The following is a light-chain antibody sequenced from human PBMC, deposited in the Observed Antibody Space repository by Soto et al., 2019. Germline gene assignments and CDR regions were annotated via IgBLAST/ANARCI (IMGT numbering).Light chain of an antibody. CDR2: STS. Sequence: DIQMTQSPSSLSASGVYRVTITCLASQSIDTYLNWYQQKPGKAPNLLIFSTSRLQSGFPSRFSGSGSGTSFTLTISSLQPEDFATYYCQQLSRYPLTFGGGTKVDIK. CDR1: QSIDTY. CDR3: QQLSRYPLT. V-gene: IGKV1-39*01. J-gene: IGKJ4*01.